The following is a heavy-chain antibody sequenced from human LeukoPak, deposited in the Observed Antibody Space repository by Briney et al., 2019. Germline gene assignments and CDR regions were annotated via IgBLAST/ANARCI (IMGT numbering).Heavy chain of an antibody. V-gene: IGHV4-34*01. CDR3: ARRYYYNLGSFPFDF. CDR2: IHNSGTT. J-gene: IGHJ4*02. D-gene: IGHD3-10*01. CDR1: GGPFSGYF. Sequence: TSETLSLTCAVSGGPFSGYFWSWIRQSSGKGLEWIGEIHNSGTTNYNPSLNSRVTISEDTSKNQFYLNLSSVTAADTAAYYCARRYYYNLGSFPFDFWGQGTLVTVSS.